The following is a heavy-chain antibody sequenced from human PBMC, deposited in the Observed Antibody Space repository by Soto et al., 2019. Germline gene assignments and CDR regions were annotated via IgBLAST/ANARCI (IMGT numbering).Heavy chain of an antibody. CDR1: GFTFSSNW. Sequence: PGGSLRLSCAASGFTFSSNWMHWVRQAPGKGLVWVSHINSDGSSTNYADSVKGRFTISRDNAKNTLYLQMNSLRAEDTAVYYCARSRGYLDYWGQGTPVTVSS. J-gene: IGHJ4*02. CDR2: INSDGSST. D-gene: IGHD3-22*01. CDR3: ARSRGYLDY. V-gene: IGHV3-74*01.